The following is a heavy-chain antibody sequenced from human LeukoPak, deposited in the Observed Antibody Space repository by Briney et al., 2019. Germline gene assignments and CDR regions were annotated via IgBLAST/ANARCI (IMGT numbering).Heavy chain of an antibody. CDR2: ISAYNGNT. J-gene: IGHJ6*03. V-gene: IGHV1-18*01. CDR3: ARHANYDFWSGYFYYYYMDV. Sequence: ASVKVSCEASGYTFTSYGISWVRQAPGQGLEWMGWISAYNGNTNYAQKLQGRVTMTTDTSTSTAYMELRSLRSDDTAVYYCARHANYDFWSGYFYYYYMDVWGKGTTVTVSS. D-gene: IGHD3-3*01. CDR1: GYTFTSYG.